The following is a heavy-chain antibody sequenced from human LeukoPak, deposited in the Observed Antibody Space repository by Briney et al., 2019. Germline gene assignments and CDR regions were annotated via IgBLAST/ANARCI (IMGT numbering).Heavy chain of an antibody. D-gene: IGHD1-1*01. Sequence: GASVKVSCKVSGYTLTELSMHWVRQAPGKGLEWMGGFDPEDGETIYAQKFQGRVTMTEDTSTDTAYMELSSLRSEDTAVDYCATAKLXPSHYYXYMDVWGKGTTVTVSS. V-gene: IGHV1-24*01. CDR2: FDPEDGET. CDR1: GYTLTELS. J-gene: IGHJ6*03. CDR3: ATAKLXPSHYYXYMDV.